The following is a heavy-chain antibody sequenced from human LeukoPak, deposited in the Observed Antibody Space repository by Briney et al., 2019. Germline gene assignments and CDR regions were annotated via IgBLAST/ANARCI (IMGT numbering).Heavy chain of an antibody. Sequence: GASVRVSCKASGYTFTGYYMHWVRQAPGLGLEWMGWINLNSGDTIFAQRFQGRVTLTRDTSVSTAYMELSRLTSDDTAVYYCAREGRRGTGGWYYFDYWGQGTLVTVSS. D-gene: IGHD2-8*02. CDR3: AREGRRGTGGWYYFDY. V-gene: IGHV1-2*02. J-gene: IGHJ4*02. CDR1: GYTFTGYY. CDR2: INLNSGDT.